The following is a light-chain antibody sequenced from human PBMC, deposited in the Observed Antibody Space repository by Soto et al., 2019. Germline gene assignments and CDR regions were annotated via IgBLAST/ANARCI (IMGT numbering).Light chain of an antibody. J-gene: IGLJ1*01. CDR3: SSHGGPSPYV. CDR2: AVN. V-gene: IGLV2-8*01. Sequence: QSVLTQPPSASGSPGQSGAISCTGTASDIGGYNFVSWYQQHPGKAPKLMIYAVNKRPSGVPDRFSGSKSGNTASLTVSGLQAEDEADYYCSSHGGPSPYVFGTGTKVTVL. CDR1: ASDIGGYNF.